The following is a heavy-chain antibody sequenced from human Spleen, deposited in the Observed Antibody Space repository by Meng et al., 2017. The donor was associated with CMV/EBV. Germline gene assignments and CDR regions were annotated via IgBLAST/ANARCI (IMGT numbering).Heavy chain of an antibody. J-gene: IGHJ4*02. CDR3: ARGGPYYDFWSGLLTDY. CDR1: GFTFNNYA. CDR2: ISGSGSSA. V-gene: IGHV3-23*01. D-gene: IGHD3-3*01. Sequence: GESLKISCAASGFTFNNYAMNWVRQASGKGLEWVSVISGSGSSAYYADSVKGRFTISRDNAKNTLYLQMNSLRAEDTAVYYCARGGPYYDFWSGLLTDYWGQGTLVTVSS.